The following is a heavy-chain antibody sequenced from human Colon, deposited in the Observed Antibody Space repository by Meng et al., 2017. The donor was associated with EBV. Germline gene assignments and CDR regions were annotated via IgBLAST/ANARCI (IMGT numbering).Heavy chain of an antibody. CDR1: GGSVRSVTW. CDR3: ARVMRYQLLRFFDY. D-gene: IGHD2-2*01. Sequence: QVHLQESGPELVKPSGTLSPTCAVSGGSVRSVTWWTWVRQPPGKGLEWIGEIYHGGSPNYNPSLESRVTISVDKSKNQFSLDLTSVTAADTAVYFCARVMRYQLLRFFDYWGQGILVTVFS. J-gene: IGHJ4*02. CDR2: IYHGGSP. V-gene: IGHV4-4*02.